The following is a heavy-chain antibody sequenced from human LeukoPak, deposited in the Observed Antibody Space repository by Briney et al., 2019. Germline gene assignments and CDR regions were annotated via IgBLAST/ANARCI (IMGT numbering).Heavy chain of an antibody. V-gene: IGHV3-23*01. CDR2: ISGSGGST. CDR1: GFTFSSYA. Sequence: GGSLRLSCAASGFTFSSYAMSWVRQAPGKGLEWVSAISGSGGSTYYADSVKGRFTISKDNAKNSLYLQMNSLRAEDTALYHCARNNGMDVWGQGTTVIVSS. J-gene: IGHJ6*02. CDR3: ARNNGMDV.